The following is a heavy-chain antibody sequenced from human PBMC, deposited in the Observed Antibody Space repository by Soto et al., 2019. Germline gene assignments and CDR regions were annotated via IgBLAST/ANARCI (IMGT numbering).Heavy chain of an antibody. J-gene: IGHJ4*02. D-gene: IGHD3-22*01. CDR1: GFTFSSYS. CDR2: ISSSSSTI. Sequence: EVQLVESGGGLVQPGGSLRLSCAASGFTFSSYSMNWVRQAPGKGLEWVSYISSSSSTIYYADSVKGRFTISRDNAKNSLYLQMNSLRDEDTAVYYCARDKKGYYYDSSGPWSDYWGQGTLVTVSS. CDR3: ARDKKGYYYDSSGPWSDY. V-gene: IGHV3-48*02.